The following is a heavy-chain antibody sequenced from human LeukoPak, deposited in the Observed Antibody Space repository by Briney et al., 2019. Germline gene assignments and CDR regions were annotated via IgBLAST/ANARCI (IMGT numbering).Heavy chain of an antibody. CDR3: ARDRLERLKGYYHMDV. D-gene: IGHD1-1*01. V-gene: IGHV3-21*01. CDR2: ISSSSSYI. J-gene: IGHJ6*03. CDR1: GFTFSSYS. Sequence: GGSLRLSCATSGFTFSSYSMNWVRQAPGKGLEWVSSISSSSSYIYYADSVKGRFTISRDNAKNSLYLQMNSLRAEDTAVYYCARDRLERLKGYYHMDVWGKGTTVTVSS.